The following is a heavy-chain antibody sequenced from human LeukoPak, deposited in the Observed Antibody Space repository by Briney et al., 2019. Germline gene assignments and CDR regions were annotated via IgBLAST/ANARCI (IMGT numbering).Heavy chain of an antibody. J-gene: IGHJ6*03. CDR3: ARDKRVAVAGTYIYYYYMDV. CDR1: GDPIISYY. Sequence: SETLSLTCTVSGDPIISYYWTWIRQPAGKGLEWIGRIYTSGSTHYNPSLKSRVTMSVDTSKNQFSLKLSSVTAADTAVYYCARDKRVAVAGTYIYYYYMDVWGNGTTVTISS. V-gene: IGHV4-4*07. CDR2: IYTSGST. D-gene: IGHD6-19*01.